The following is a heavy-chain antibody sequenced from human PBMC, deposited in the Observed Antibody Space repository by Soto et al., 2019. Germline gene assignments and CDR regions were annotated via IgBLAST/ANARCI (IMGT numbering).Heavy chain of an antibody. CDR2: ISSSSSTI. CDR1: GFTFSSYS. D-gene: IGHD5-18*01. CDR3: TRGRGYSYGYFDY. V-gene: IGHV3-48*01. Sequence: LRLSCAASGFTFSSYSMSWVRQAPGKGLEWVSYISSSSSTIYYADSVKGRFTISRDNAKNSLYLQMNSLRAEDTAVYYCTRGRGYSYGYFDYWGQGTLVTVSS. J-gene: IGHJ4*02.